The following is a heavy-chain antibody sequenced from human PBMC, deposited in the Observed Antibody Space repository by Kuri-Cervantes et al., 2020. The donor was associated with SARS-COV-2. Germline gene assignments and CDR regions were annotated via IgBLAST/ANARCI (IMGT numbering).Heavy chain of an antibody. Sequence: GGSLRLSCAVSGFTFSSNTMHRVRQAPGKGLEWVAVISYDGSNKYYADSVKGRFTISRDNSKNTLYLQMNSLRAEDTAVYYCAREGGVVVPAARGYMDVWGKGTTVTVSS. V-gene: IGHV3-30*04. CDR3: AREGGVVVPAARGYMDV. CDR1: GFTFSSNT. D-gene: IGHD2-2*01. CDR2: ISYDGSNK. J-gene: IGHJ6*03.